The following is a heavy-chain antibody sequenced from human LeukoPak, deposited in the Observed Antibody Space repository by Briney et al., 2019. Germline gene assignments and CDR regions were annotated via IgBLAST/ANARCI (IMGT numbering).Heavy chain of an antibody. CDR3: ARGRDYESAAFDI. V-gene: IGHV1-2*04. D-gene: IGHD4-17*01. CDR1: GYTFTGYY. CDR2: INPNSGGT. J-gene: IGHJ3*02. Sequence: GASVKVSCKASGYTFTGYYMHWVRQAPGQGLEWMGWINPNSGGTNYAQKFQGWVTMTRDTSISTAYMELSRLRSDDTAVYYCARGRDYESAAFDIWGQGTMVTVSS.